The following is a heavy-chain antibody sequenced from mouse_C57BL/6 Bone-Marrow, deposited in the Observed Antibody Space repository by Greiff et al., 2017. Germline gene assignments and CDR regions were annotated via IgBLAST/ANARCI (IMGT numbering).Heavy chain of an antibody. J-gene: IGHJ4*01. CDR1: GYTFTSYT. V-gene: IGHV1-4*01. Sequence: VQLQQSGAELARPGASVKMSCKASGYTFTSYTMHWVKQRPGQGLEWIGYINPSSGYTKYNQKFKDKATLTAAKSSSTAYMQLSSLTSEDSAVYYCASSYYYGSTSYAMDYWGQGTSVTVSS. CDR3: ASSYYYGSTSYAMDY. CDR2: INPSSGYT. D-gene: IGHD1-1*01.